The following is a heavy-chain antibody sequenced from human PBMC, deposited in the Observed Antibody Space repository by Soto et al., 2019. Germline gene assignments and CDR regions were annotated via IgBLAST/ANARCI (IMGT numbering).Heavy chain of an antibody. CDR2: IWYDGSNK. J-gene: IGHJ4*02. Sequence: GGSLRLSCAASGFTFSSYGMHWVRQAPGKGLEWVAVIWYDGSNKYYADSVKGRFTISRDNSKNTLYLQMNSLRAEDTAVYYCARDASTDYYDSSGYGFDYWGQGTLVTVSS. CDR1: GFTFSSYG. D-gene: IGHD3-22*01. CDR3: ARDASTDYYDSSGYGFDY. V-gene: IGHV3-33*01.